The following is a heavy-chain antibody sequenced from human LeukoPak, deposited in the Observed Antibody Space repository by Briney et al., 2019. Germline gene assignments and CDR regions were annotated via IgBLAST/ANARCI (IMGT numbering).Heavy chain of an antibody. Sequence: GRSLRLSCAASGFTFSSCAMHWVRQAPGKGLEWVAVISYDGSNKYYADSVKGRFTISRDNSEDTAVYYCARDSYDFWSGYYDYWGQGTLVTVSS. V-gene: IGHV3-30-3*01. J-gene: IGHJ4*02. D-gene: IGHD3-3*01. CDR1: GFTFSSCA. CDR2: ISYDGSNK. CDR3: Y.